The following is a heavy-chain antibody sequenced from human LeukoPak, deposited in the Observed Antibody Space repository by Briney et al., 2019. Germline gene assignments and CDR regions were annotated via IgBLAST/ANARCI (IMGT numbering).Heavy chain of an antibody. V-gene: IGHV7-4-1*02. Sequence: ASVKVSCKASGYTFTSYAMNWVRQAPGQGLEWMGWINTNTGNPTYAQGFTGRFVFSLDTSVSTAYLQISSLKAEDTAVYYCARVDVLRFLEWSPEYYFDYWGQGTLVTVSS. CDR1: GYTFTSYA. CDR3: ARVDVLRFLEWSPEYYFDY. J-gene: IGHJ4*02. CDR2: INTNTGNP. D-gene: IGHD3-3*01.